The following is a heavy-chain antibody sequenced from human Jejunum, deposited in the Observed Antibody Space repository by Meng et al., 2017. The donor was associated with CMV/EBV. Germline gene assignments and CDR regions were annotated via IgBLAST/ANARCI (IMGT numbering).Heavy chain of an antibody. Sequence: QVVQPGAEVKKPGCSGKVACKTSGGSLSTYTFSWVRQAPGQGLEWMGGLIPVLNKAKSAPRFQDRVTFTADETTTTAYMELSSLTFEDTAVYFCARGRGNQPLFDFWGQGTLVTVSS. D-gene: IGHD2/OR15-2a*01. V-gene: IGHV1-69*16. J-gene: IGHJ4*02. CDR3: ARGRGNQPLFDF. CDR1: GGSLSTYT. CDR2: LIPVLNKA.